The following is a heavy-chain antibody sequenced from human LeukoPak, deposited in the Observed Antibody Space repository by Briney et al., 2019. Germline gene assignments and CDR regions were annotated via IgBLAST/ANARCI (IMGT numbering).Heavy chain of an antibody. J-gene: IGHJ4*02. CDR2: IYTSGST. Sequence: SETLSLTCTVSGGSISSGSYYWSWIRQPAGKGLEWIGRIYTSGSTNYNPSLKSRVTISVDTSKNQFSLKLSSVTAADTAVYYCARPRSFGRYNYFDYWGQGTLVTVSS. V-gene: IGHV4-61*02. D-gene: IGHD5-12*01. CDR3: ARPRSFGRYNYFDY. CDR1: GGSISSGSYY.